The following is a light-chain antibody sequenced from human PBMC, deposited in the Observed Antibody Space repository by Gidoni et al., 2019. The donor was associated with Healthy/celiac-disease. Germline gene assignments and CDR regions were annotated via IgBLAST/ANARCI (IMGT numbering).Light chain of an antibody. CDR3: SSYTSSSTLV. CDR2: EVS. J-gene: IGLJ2*01. CDR1: SSDVGGYNY. V-gene: IGLV2-14*01. Sequence: QYALTQPASVSGSPGQSITIACTGTSSDVGGYNYVSWYQQHPGKAPKLIIYEVSNLPSWVSNRFSGSKSGNTASLTISGLQAEDEADYYCSSYTSSSTLVFGGGSKLTVL.